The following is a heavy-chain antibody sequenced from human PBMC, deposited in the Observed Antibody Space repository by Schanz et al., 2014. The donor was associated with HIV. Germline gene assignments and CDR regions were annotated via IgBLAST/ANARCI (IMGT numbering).Heavy chain of an antibody. D-gene: IGHD1-26*01. CDR2: MNPGSGNT. CDR3: ARDRPVIVGATRADGGTDFDY. CDR1: GYNFGNLD. Sequence: QVWLVQSGAEVKKPGASVRVSCKASGYNFGNLDINWVRQATGQGLEWLGWMNPGSGNTGYAWKFQGRVTMTRDTSIRTAYMELSSLRSDDTAVYYCARDRPVIVGATRADGGTDFDYWGQGTLVTVSS. V-gene: IGHV1-8*02. J-gene: IGHJ4*02.